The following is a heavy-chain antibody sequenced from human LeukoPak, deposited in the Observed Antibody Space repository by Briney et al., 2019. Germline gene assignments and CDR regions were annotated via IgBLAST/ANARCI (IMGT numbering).Heavy chain of an antibody. CDR2: IYHSGST. V-gene: IGHV4-4*02. CDR3: ARAASYYDILTGYPTNYYFDY. Sequence: SETLSLTCAVSGGSISSSNWWSWVRQPPGKGLEWIGEIYHSGSTNYNPSLKSRVTISVDKSKNQFSLKLSSVTAADTAVYYCARAASYYDILTGYPTNYYFDYWGQGTLVTVSS. D-gene: IGHD3-9*01. J-gene: IGHJ4*02. CDR1: GGSISSSNW.